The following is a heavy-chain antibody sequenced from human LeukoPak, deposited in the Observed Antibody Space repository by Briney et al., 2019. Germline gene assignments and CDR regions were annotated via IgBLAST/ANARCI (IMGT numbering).Heavy chain of an antibody. CDR3: ARVPLSSSWYGYFDY. CDR1: GFTFSSYA. Sequence: GGSLRLSCAASGFTFSSYAMHWVRQAPGKGLEWVAVISYDGCNKYYADSVKGRLTISRDNSKNTLYLQMNSLRAEDTAVYYCARVPLSSSWYGYFDYWGQGTLVTVSS. CDR2: ISYDGCNK. V-gene: IGHV3-30-3*01. J-gene: IGHJ4*02. D-gene: IGHD6-13*01.